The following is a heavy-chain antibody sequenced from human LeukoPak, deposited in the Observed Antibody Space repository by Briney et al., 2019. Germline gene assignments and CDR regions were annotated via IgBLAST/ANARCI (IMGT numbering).Heavy chain of an antibody. D-gene: IGHD5-12*01. CDR3: ARVNGRGYSGYAFDY. CDR2: ISGSGGST. V-gene: IGHV3-23*01. CDR1: GFTFSSYA. Sequence: GGSLRLSCAASGFTFSSYAMSWVRQAPGKGLEWVSAISGSGGSTYYADSVKGRFTISRDNSKNSLYLQMNSLRAEDTAVYYCARVNGRGYSGYAFDYWGQGTLVTVSS. J-gene: IGHJ4*02.